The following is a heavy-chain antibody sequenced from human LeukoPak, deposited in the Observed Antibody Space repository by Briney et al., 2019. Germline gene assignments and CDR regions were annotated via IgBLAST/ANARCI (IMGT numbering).Heavy chain of an antibody. V-gene: IGHV4-34*01. CDR1: GGSFSGWY. CDR3: ASRENAFHI. J-gene: IGHJ3*02. Sequence: NPSETLSLTCAVYGGSFSGWYWSWIRQPPGKGLEWIGEINRSGGINCNASLKSRVSISGDTSKSQFSLKLNSMTAADTAVYYCASRENAFHIWGQGTMVTVSS. D-gene: IGHD1-26*01. CDR2: INRSGGI.